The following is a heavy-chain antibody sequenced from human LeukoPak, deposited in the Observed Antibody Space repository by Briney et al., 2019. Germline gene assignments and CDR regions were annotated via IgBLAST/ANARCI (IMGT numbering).Heavy chain of an antibody. CDR3: ARMDLDGGDSIGFDS. CDR1: GYTFTGYF. Sequence: ASVKVSCKASGYTFTGYFMHWVRQAPGQGREWKGWINPNIGDASYAQKFQGRVTMTRDRSINTAYMELSRLTSDDTAVYYCARMDLDGGDSIGFDSWGQGTLVTVSS. D-gene: IGHD2-21*02. J-gene: IGHJ5*01. CDR2: INPNIGDA. V-gene: IGHV1-2*02.